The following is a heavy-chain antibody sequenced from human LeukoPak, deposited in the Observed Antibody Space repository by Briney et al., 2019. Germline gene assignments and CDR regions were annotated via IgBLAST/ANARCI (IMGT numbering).Heavy chain of an antibody. D-gene: IGHD3-10*01. CDR3: AKGVIGMVRGVRGFDY. CDR2: INGDGTRT. Sequence: GGSLRLSCAASGFTFSSYWMHWARQAPGKGLVWVSRINGDGTRTDYADSVKGRFTISRDNSKNTLYLQMNSLRAEDTAVYYCAKGVIGMVRGVRGFDYWGQGTLVTVSS. V-gene: IGHV3-74*01. CDR1: GFTFSSYW. J-gene: IGHJ4*02.